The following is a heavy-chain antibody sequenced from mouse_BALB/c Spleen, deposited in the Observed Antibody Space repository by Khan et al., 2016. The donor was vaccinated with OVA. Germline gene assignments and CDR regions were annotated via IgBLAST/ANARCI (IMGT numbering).Heavy chain of an antibody. J-gene: IGHJ2*01. CDR1: GFTFSSFG. D-gene: IGHD2-5*01. CDR2: ISSGGSYP. CDR3: ARQYSNSFFEY. Sequence: EVQLQESGGDLVKPGGSLKLSCAASGFTFSSFGMSWIRQTPDKRLEWVATISSGGSYPYYPDSVKGRFTISRDNAKNTLYLQMSSLKSEDTAMYYCARQYSNSFFEYWGQGTTLTVSS. V-gene: IGHV5-6*01.